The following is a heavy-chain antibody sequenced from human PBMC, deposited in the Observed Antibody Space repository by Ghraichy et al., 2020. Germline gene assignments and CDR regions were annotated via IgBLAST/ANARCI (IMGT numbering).Heavy chain of an antibody. CDR1: GDSINRYF. D-gene: IGHD5-24*01. Sequence: SPTLSLTCTVSGDSINRYFWNWIRQPAGKALEWIGRFYIGQNPNYNPSLKSRVTMSLDTSKKQFSLKLSSVTAADTAVYYCARGGDGYNYFDSWGQGTLVTVSS. J-gene: IGHJ4*02. V-gene: IGHV4-4*07. CDR2: FYIGQNP. CDR3: ARGGDGYNYFDS.